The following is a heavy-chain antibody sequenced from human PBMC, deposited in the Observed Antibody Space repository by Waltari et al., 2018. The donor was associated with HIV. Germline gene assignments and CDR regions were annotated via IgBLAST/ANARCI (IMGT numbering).Heavy chain of an antibody. Sequence: QVQLVQSGAEVKQPGASVKVSCKASDYTFSSYGISWVRQASRQGLEWMGWISAYNGNTNYAQKLQGRVTMTTDTSTSTAYMELRSLRSDDTALYYCAREGDYYDSSGREAFDIWGQGTMVTVSS. J-gene: IGHJ3*02. CDR1: DYTFSSYG. CDR3: AREGDYYDSSGREAFDI. D-gene: IGHD3-22*01. V-gene: IGHV1-18*01. CDR2: ISAYNGNT.